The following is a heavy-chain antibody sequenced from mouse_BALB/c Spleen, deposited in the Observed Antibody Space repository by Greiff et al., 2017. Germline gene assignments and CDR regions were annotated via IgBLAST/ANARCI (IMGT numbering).Heavy chain of an antibody. D-gene: IGHD1-1*02. V-gene: IGHV1-54*01. CDR3: ARRGDCGGWFAY. Sequence: QVQLQQSGAELVRPGTSVKVSCKASGYAFTNYLIEWVKQRPGQGLEWIGVINPGSGGTNYNEKFKGKATLTADKSSSTAYMQLSSLTSDDSAVYFCARRGDCGGWFAYWGQGTLVTVSA. CDR1: GYAFTNYL. CDR2: INPGSGGT. J-gene: IGHJ3*01.